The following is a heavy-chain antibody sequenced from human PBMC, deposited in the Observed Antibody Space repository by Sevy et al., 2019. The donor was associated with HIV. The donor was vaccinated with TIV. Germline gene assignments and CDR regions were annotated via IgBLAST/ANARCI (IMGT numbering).Heavy chain of an antibody. CDR3: ARDAGGYSSSWYYSGEDAFDI. J-gene: IGHJ3*02. CDR1: GFTFSSYS. D-gene: IGHD6-13*01. Sequence: GGSLRLSCAASGFTFSSYSMNWVRQAPGKGLEWVSSISSSSSYIYYADSVKGRFPISRDNAKNSLYLQMNSLRAEDTAVYYCARDAGGYSSSWYYSGEDAFDIWGQGTMVTVSS. V-gene: IGHV3-21*01. CDR2: ISSSSSYI.